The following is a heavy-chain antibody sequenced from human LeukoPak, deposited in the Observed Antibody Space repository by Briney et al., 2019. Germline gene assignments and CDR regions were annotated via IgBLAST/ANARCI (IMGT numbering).Heavy chain of an antibody. CDR2: IWFGGSDK. CDR1: GFTFGRYG. Sequence: GGSLRLSCTASGFTFGRYGMHWVRQAPGKGLEWVALIWFGGSDKYYADSVKGRFTISRDNSKNTLYLQMNSLRAEDTAVYYCAKDPNGDYIGTFDIWGQGTMVTVSS. D-gene: IGHD4-17*01. CDR3: AKDPNGDYIGTFDI. V-gene: IGHV3-33*06. J-gene: IGHJ3*02.